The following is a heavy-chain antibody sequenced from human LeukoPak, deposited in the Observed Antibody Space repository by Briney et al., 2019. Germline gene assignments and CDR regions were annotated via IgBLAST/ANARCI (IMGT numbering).Heavy chain of an antibody. Sequence: ASVKVSCKASGYTFTSYGISWVRQAPGQGLEGLGWISAYNGNTNYAQKLQGRVTMTTDTSTSTAYMELRSLSSDDTAVYYCARGGAITMIVANPGDYWGQGTLVTVSS. D-gene: IGHD3-22*01. V-gene: IGHV1-18*01. J-gene: IGHJ4*02. CDR3: ARGGAITMIVANPGDY. CDR2: ISAYNGNT. CDR1: GYTFTSYG.